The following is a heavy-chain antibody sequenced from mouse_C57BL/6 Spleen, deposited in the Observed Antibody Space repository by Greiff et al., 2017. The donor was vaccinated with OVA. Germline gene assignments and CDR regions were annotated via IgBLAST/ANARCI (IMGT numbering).Heavy chain of an antibody. CDR3: TRDNYDSYWYFDV. J-gene: IGHJ1*03. CDR1: GFTFSSYA. D-gene: IGHD2-4*01. CDR2: ISSGGDYI. V-gene: IGHV5-9-1*02. Sequence: VESGEGLVKPGGSLKLSCAASGFTFSSYAMSWVRQTPEKRLEWVAYISSGGDYIYYADTVKGRFTISRDNARNTLYLQMSSLKSEDTAMYYCTRDNYDSYWYFDVWGTGTTVTVSS.